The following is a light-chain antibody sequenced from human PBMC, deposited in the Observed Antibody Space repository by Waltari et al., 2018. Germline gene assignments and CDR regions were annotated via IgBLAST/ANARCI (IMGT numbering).Light chain of an antibody. J-gene: IGLJ6*01. V-gene: IGLV1-44*01. Sequence: QSVLTQPPSASGTPGQRVTISCSGSGSNLGPHTVNWYQQLPGTAPKLLIYSNNYRLSGVPDRFSGSKSGTSASLAISGLQSEDEADYYCASWDDSLNGNVFGSGTKLTVL. CDR2: SNN. CDR1: GSNLGPHT. CDR3: ASWDDSLNGNV.